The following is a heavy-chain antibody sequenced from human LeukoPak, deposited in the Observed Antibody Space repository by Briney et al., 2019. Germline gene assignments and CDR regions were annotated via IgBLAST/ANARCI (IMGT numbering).Heavy chain of an antibody. CDR3: ARDMEISVWHPHAFDI. CDR2: ISFDGTNK. Sequence: PGGSLRLSCAASGFTFNDYAMYWVRQAPGRGLEWVAVISFDGTNKDVADSVKGRFSISRDNSKNTLYLQINSLTDDDTAVYYCARDMEISVWHPHAFDIWGQGTMVTVSS. V-gene: IGHV3-30-3*01. CDR1: GFTFNDYA. D-gene: IGHD5/OR15-5a*01. J-gene: IGHJ3*02.